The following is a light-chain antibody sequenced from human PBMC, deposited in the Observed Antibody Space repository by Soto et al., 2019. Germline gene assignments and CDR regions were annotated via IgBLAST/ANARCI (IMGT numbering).Light chain of an antibody. J-gene: IGKJ1*01. V-gene: IGKV1-5*01. CDR1: QSLSGW. Sequence: DIQLTQTPSTLSASIGDRVTITCRASQSLSGWLAWYQQTPGKAPKLLISDAFRLESGVPSRFRGSGSGTDFTLTISRLEPEDFAVYYCQQYGSSLWTFGQGTKVDIK. CDR3: QQYGSSLWT. CDR2: DAF.